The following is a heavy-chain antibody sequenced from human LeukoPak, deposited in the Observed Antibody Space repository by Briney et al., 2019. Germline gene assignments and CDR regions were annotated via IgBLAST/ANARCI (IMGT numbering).Heavy chain of an antibody. Sequence: PSETLSLTCTVSGGSISSYYWSWIRQPPGKGLEWIGYTYYSGSTNYNPSLKSRVTISVDTSKNQFSLKLSSVTAADTAVYYCARSLWFGEFVYYYYYMDVWGKGTTVTISS. CDR2: TYYSGST. J-gene: IGHJ6*03. V-gene: IGHV4-59*01. CDR3: ARSLWFGEFVYYYYYMDV. CDR1: GGSISSYY. D-gene: IGHD3-10*01.